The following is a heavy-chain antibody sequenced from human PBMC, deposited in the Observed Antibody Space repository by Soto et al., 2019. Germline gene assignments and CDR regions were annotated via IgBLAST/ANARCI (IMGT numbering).Heavy chain of an antibody. D-gene: IGHD3-16*01. CDR2: IYYSGST. CDR3: ARHGGIGSTFDY. J-gene: IGHJ4*02. V-gene: IGHV4-59*08. Sequence: QVQLQESGPGLVKPSETLSLTCTVSGGSISSYYWSWIRQPPGKGLEWIGYIYYSGSTNYNPSLKSRVTMSVDTSKNQFSLKLTSVTAAETAVYYCARHGGIGSTFDYWGQGTLVTVSS. CDR1: GGSISSYY.